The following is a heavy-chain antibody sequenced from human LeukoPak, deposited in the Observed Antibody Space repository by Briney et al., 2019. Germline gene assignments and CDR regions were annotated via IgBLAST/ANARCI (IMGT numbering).Heavy chain of an antibody. CDR1: GFTFSSYG. CDR3: ARTIHSGYDVGLDY. J-gene: IGHJ4*02. V-gene: IGHV3-30*02. CDR2: IRYDGSNK. Sequence: GGSLRLSCAASGFTFSSYGMHWVRQAPGKGLEGVAFIRYDGSNKYYADSVKGRFTISRDNAKNSLYLQMNSLRAEDTAVYYCARTIHSGYDVGLDYWGQGTLVTVSS. D-gene: IGHD5-12*01.